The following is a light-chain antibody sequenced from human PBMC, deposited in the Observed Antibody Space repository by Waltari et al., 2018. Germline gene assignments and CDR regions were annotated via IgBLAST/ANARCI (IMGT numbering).Light chain of an antibody. CDR3: QQYYSSPIT. Sequence: DIVMTQSPDSLAVSLGERVTINCKSSKSISYSSNNKNYLAWYQQKPGQPPKLLFYWTSTRGSGVPDRFSGSGSGTDFTLTISSLQAEDVAVYYCQQYYSSPITFGQGTRLEIK. CDR2: WTS. V-gene: IGKV4-1*01. J-gene: IGKJ5*01. CDR1: KSISYSSNNKNY.